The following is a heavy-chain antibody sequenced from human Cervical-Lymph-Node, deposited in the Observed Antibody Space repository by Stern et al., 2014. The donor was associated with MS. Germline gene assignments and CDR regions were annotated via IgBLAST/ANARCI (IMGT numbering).Heavy chain of an antibody. D-gene: IGHD6-13*01. CDR2: LTPMFGTS. V-gene: IGHV1-69*01. Sequence: VQLVESGAEVKKPGSSVKVSCKASGGSFSMDTISWVRQAPGQGLEWMGGLTPMFGTSNYAQKFQGRVTTTADVSTSTAYMELTSLRSEDTAVYFCARDQGGIADSWGQGTLVTVSS. CDR3: ARDQGGIADS. CDR1: GGSFSMDT. J-gene: IGHJ4*02.